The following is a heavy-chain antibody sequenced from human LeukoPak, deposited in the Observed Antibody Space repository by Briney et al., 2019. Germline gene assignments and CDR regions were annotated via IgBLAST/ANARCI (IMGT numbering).Heavy chain of an antibody. CDR2: IYYSERT. J-gene: IGHJ4*02. CDR1: GGSISSYY. V-gene: IGHV4-59*01. D-gene: IGHD3-3*01. CDR3: ARGLGDY. Sequence: PSETLSLTCTVSGGSISSYYWSWIRQPPGKGLEWIGYIYYSERTNYNPSLKSRVTISVDTSKNQFSLKLSSVTAADTAVYYCARGLGDYWGQGTLVTVSS.